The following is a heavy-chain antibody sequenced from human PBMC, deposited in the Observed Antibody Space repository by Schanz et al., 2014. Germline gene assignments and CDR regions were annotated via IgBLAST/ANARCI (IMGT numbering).Heavy chain of an antibody. CDR3: ARAADNWNSFYYGLDV. D-gene: IGHD1-20*01. CDR2: IKQDASDK. Sequence: EVQLVESGGGLVQPGGSLRLSCAASGSTFSSYWMSWVRQAPGKGLEWVANIKQDASDKYYVDSVRGRFTISRDNAKNSLYLQMNSLRADDTAVYYCARAADNWNSFYYGLDVWGRGTTVTVSS. V-gene: IGHV3-7*01. J-gene: IGHJ6*02. CDR1: GSTFSSYW.